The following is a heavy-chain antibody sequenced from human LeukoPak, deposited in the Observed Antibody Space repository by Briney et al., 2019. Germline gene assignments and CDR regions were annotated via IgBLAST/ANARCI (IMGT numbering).Heavy chain of an antibody. CDR3: AKDRIASPPQGRFDP. CDR1: GFTFRSYA. D-gene: IGHD2-15*01. CDR2: ISGSGDSL. Sequence: GGSLRLSCAASGFTFRSYAMNWVRQAPGKGLEWVSGISGSGDSLYYAGSVKGRFTISRGNSQNTLYLHMNNLGAEDTAIYYCAKDRIASPPQGRFDPWGQGTQVTVSS. J-gene: IGHJ5*02. V-gene: IGHV3-23*01.